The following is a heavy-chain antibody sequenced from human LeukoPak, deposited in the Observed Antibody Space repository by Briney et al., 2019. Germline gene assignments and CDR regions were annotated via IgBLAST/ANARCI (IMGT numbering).Heavy chain of an antibody. CDR3: ARHSTVTAQGGDYYYGMDV. CDR1: GYSFTSYW. J-gene: IGHJ6*02. CDR2: IYPGDSDI. V-gene: IGHV5-51*01. D-gene: IGHD4-17*01. Sequence: LGESLKISCKGSGYSFTSYWIGWVRQMPGKGLEWMGIIYPGDSDIRYSPSFQGQVTISADKSISTAYLQWSSLKASDTAMYYCARHSTVTAQGGDYYYGMDVWGQGTTVTVSS.